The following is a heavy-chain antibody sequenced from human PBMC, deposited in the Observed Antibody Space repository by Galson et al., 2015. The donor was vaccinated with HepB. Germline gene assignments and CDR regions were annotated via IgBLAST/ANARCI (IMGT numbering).Heavy chain of an antibody. CDR2: IYWDDDK. CDR1: GFSLSTSGVG. J-gene: IGHJ3*02. V-gene: IGHV2-5*02. CDR3: AHSLGHYYDSKRGAFDI. Sequence: PALVKPTQTLTLTCTFSGFSLSTSGVGVGWIRQPPGKALEWLALIYWDDDKRYSPSLKSRLTITKDTSKNQVVLTMTNMDPVDTATYYCAHSLGHYYDSKRGAFDIWGQGTMVTVSS. D-gene: IGHD3-22*01.